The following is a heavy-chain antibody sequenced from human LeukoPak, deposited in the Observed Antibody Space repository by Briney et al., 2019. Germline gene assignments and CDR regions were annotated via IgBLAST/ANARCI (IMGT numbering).Heavy chain of an antibody. V-gene: IGHV4-59*12. CDR2: IYYSGST. Sequence: SETLSLTCTVSGGSISRYYWSWIRQPPGKGLEWIGYIYYSGSTNYNPSLKSRVTISVDTSKNQFSLKLSSVTAADTAVYYCASRDGYNIIDYWGQGTLVTVSS. J-gene: IGHJ4*02. D-gene: IGHD5-24*01. CDR1: GGSISRYY. CDR3: ASRDGYNIIDY.